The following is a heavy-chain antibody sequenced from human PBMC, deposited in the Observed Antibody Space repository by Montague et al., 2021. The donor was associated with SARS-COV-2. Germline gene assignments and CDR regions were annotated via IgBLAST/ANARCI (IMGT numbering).Heavy chain of an antibody. CDR3: ARVYGSHWPPNYAMDV. J-gene: IGHJ6*02. D-gene: IGHD6-13*01. V-gene: IGHV3-30*04. Sequence: SLRLSCAASAFTFTSYSLHWVRQAPGQGLEWVAIISYDGSHQYYAASVKGRFTISRDNSKNTVYLQMTSLRPEDTAVYYCARVYGSHWPPNYAMDVWGQGTTATVSS. CDR2: ISYDGSHQ. CDR1: AFTFTSYS.